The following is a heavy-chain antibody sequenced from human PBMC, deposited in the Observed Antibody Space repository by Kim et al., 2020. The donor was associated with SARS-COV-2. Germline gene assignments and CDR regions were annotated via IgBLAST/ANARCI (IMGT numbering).Heavy chain of an antibody. CDR2: ISGSGGST. Sequence: GGSLRLSCAASGFTFSSYAMSWVRQAPGKGLEWVSAISGSGGSTYYADSVKGRFTISRDNSKNTLYLQMNSLRAEDTAVYYCAKVTGRLLGYGMDVWGQGTTVTVSS. CDR3: AKVTGRLLGYGMDV. V-gene: IGHV3-23*01. D-gene: IGHD3-16*01. J-gene: IGHJ6*02. CDR1: GFTFSSYA.